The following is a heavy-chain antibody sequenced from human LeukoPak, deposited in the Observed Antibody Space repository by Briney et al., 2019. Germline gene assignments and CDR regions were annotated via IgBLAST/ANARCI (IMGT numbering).Heavy chain of an antibody. CDR2: FHFDGSNK. Sequence: GGSLSLSCSASGFTFSTYTMHWVRQAPGKGLEWVAVFHFDGSNKYYADPVKGRITVTRDISKNTLYLQMNSLTAEDTAVYYCARVRFGKLLYATIDYWGQGTLVTVSS. J-gene: IGHJ4*02. CDR3: ARVRFGKLLYATIDY. CDR1: GFTFSTYT. V-gene: IGHV3-30-3*01. D-gene: IGHD3-10*01.